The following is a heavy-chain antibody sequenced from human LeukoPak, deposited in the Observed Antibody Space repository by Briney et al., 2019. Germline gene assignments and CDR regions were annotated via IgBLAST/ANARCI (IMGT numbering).Heavy chain of an antibody. J-gene: IGHJ5*01. CDR3: ARHNTWFDS. CDR2: IYPGDPDT. CDR1: GYIFTNYW. D-gene: IGHD2/OR15-2a*01. V-gene: IGHV5-51*01. Sequence: GESLKISCRGSGYIFTNYWIGWVRQMPGKGLEWMAIIYPGDPDTRYSPSFQGQVTISADKSISTAYLQWGSLKASDTAMYYCARHNTWFDSWGQGTLVTVSS.